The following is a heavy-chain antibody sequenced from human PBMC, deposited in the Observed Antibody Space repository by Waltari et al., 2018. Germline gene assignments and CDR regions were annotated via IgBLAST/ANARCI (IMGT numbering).Heavy chain of an antibody. Sequence: QVQLQESGPGLVKPSETLSLTCTLSGSFYYLSWIRQPPGKGLECLGYASYSGSTYYNPSLRSRVTILVGSSRNQFSLQLGSVTAADTAVYYCATLGARYSNAFDVWGQGTMVTVSS. J-gene: IGHJ3*01. V-gene: IGHV4-59*08. CDR2: ASYSGST. CDR3: ATLGARYSNAFDV. CDR1: GSFYY. D-gene: IGHD2-15*01.